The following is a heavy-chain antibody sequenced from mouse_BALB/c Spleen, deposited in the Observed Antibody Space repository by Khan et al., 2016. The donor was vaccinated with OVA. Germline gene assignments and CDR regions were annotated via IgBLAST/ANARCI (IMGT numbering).Heavy chain of an antibody. CDR3: ARVGYNGTMDS. Sequence: QIQLVQSGPELKKPGETVKISCKASGYTFRNNGMNWVKQTPGMGLKWMGWINTYTGDPTYADDFKGRFAFSLETSADTAYLQINNLKNEDTATYFCARVGYNGTMDSWGQGTSVTVSS. CDR1: GYTFRNNG. J-gene: IGHJ4*01. D-gene: IGHD2-14*01. CDR2: INTYTGDP. V-gene: IGHV9-3-1*01.